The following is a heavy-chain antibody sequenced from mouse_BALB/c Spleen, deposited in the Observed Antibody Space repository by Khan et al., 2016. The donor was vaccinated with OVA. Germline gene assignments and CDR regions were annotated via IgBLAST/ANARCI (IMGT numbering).Heavy chain of an antibody. D-gene: IGHD2-14*01. J-gene: IGHJ3*01. CDR2: INPSNGYT. V-gene: IGHV1-4*01. CDR1: GYTFTSYT. Sequence: QVQLKESGAELARPGASVKMSCKASGYTFTSYTIHWIKLRPGQGLEWIGFINPSNGYTNYNQKFKDKATLTADKSSTTVYMQLSSLTSDDSAVYNCVIDGAYHRNDGWVAYWGQGTLVTVSA. CDR3: VIDGAYHRNDGWVAY.